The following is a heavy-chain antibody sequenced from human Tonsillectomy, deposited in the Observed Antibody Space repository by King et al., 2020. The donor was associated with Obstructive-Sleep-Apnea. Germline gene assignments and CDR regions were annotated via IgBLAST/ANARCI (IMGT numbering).Heavy chain of an antibody. D-gene: IGHD3-22*01. CDR3: AGNYYDSSGYYYVIDY. J-gene: IGHJ4*02. Sequence: VQLVQSGGDVVQPGRSLRLSCAASGFTFSNYAMHWVRQAPGKGLEWVAVISYDGGNEHYADSVKGRFTLSRDNSKNTLYLQMNSLRAEDTAVYYCAGNYYDSSGYYYVIDYWGQGTLVTVSS. V-gene: IGHV3-30*04. CDR1: GFTFSNYA. CDR2: ISYDGGNE.